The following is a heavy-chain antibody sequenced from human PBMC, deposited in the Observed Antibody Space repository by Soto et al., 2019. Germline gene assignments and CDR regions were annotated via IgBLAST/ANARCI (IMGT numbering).Heavy chain of an antibody. CDR1: GNTFKNFG. CDR2: IRALSGNT. Sequence: QVQVVQSGPEVKKSGASVKVSCKPSGNTFKNFGIGWVRQAPGQGLEWMGWIRALSGNTSYAQKFQGRVTMTTDTSTDTAFMELRSLRSDDTACYYCVAWYGELLDAGYWGQGTLVTVS. V-gene: IGHV1-18*01. D-gene: IGHD3-10*01. J-gene: IGHJ4*02. CDR3: VAWYGELLDAGY.